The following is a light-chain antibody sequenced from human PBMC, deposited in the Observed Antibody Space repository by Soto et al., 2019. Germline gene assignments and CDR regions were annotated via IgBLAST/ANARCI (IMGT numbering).Light chain of an antibody. CDR2: ETS. Sequence: EIVLTQSPASLSLSAGERVTLSCRASQSVDTMVAWYQQQVGRTPRLLIYETSNRATGVPGRFSGSGSGTDFTLTISRLEPEDFAVYFCQVRTDWPPFKYTXXXGTXLE. J-gene: IGKJ2*01. CDR3: QVRTDWPPFKYT. V-gene: IGKV3-11*01. CDR1: QSVDTM.